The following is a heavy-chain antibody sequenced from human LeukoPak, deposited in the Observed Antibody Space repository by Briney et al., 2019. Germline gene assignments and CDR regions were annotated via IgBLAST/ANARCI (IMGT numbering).Heavy chain of an antibody. CDR3: ARGRTLITMIVVVTEDNWFDP. J-gene: IGHJ5*02. Sequence: GGSLRLSCAASGFTVSSNYMSWVRQAPGKGPEWVSIIYSGGSTFYADSVKGRFTISRDNSKNTLYLQMNSLRAEDTAVYYCARGRTLITMIVVVTEDNWFDPWGQGTLVTVSS. CDR2: IYSGGST. CDR1: GFTVSSNY. D-gene: IGHD3-22*01. V-gene: IGHV3-53*01.